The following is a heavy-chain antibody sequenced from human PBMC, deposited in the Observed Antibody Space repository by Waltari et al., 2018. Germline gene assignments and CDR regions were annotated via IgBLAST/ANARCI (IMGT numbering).Heavy chain of an antibody. CDR2: IYWNDDK. CDR1: GFSLSTSGVA. Sequence: QITLKESGPTLVRPTQTLTLTCTFSGFSLSTSGVAVDWIRQPPGMALEWLALIYWNDDKRYTSSLKSRLAITKDTSKNQVVLTMSNMDPVDTATYYCAHRRGAAIFDYWGQGTLVTVSS. J-gene: IGHJ4*02. D-gene: IGHD1-26*01. V-gene: IGHV2-5*01. CDR3: AHRRGAAIFDY.